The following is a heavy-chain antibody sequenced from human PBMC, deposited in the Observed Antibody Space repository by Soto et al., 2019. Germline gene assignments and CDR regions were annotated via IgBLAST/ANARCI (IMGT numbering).Heavy chain of an antibody. Sequence: QVQLVQSGAEVKEPGASVKVSCKASGYSFTNYGVSWVRQAPGQGLEWMGWISTFNGKTDYAERLQGRVTLTTDTSTNPAYMELRSLRSDDTAIYYCARSCPGRTCYFIYWGQGTLVAVSS. CDR2: ISTFNGKT. CDR1: GYSFTNYG. V-gene: IGHV1-18*01. J-gene: IGHJ4*02. D-gene: IGHD2-8*02. CDR3: ARSCPGRTCYFIY.